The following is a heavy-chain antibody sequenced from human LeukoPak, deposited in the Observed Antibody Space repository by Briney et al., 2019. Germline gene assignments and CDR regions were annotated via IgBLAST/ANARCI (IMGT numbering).Heavy chain of an antibody. CDR1: GFTFISYA. CDR2: ISSNGGST. Sequence: GSLTLSALSSGFTFISYAMHWVRPAPGKGLEYVSAISSNGGSTYYADSVKGRFTISIDKSKNTLYLQMSSLRAEDTAVYYCVGFGEFAYWGQGTLVTVSS. CDR3: VGFGEFAY. D-gene: IGHD3-10*01. V-gene: IGHV3-64D*06. J-gene: IGHJ4*02.